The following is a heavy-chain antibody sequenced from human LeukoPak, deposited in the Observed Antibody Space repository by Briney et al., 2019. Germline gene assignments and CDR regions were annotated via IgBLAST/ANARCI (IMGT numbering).Heavy chain of an antibody. CDR3: SKDTTVTTFGYFDY. J-gene: IGHJ4*02. CDR1: GFTFSSYG. Sequence: PGGSLRLSCAASGFTFSSYGMHWVRQAPGKGLEWVAFIRYDGRNKYYADSVKGRFTISRDNSKNTLYMQKNSLKAEDTAVYYCSKDTTVTTFGYFDYWGQGTLVTVSS. CDR2: IRYDGRNK. D-gene: IGHD4-17*01. V-gene: IGHV3-30*02.